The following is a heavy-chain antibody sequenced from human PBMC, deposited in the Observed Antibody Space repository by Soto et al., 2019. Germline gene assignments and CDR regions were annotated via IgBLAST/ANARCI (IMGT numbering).Heavy chain of an antibody. Sequence: QVQLVQSGAEVQKPGSSVKVSCKASGGTFSSYAISWVRQAPGPGLEWMGGIIPIFGTANYAQKFQGRVTITADESTSTAYMELSSMRSEDTAVYYCAREWYYYDSSGAGYNWFDPWGQGTLVTVSS. V-gene: IGHV1-69*01. CDR2: IIPIFGTA. CDR3: AREWYYYDSSGAGYNWFDP. CDR1: GGTFSSYA. D-gene: IGHD3-22*01. J-gene: IGHJ5*02.